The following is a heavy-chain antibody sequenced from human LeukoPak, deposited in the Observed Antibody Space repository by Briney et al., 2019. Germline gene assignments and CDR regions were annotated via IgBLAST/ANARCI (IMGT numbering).Heavy chain of an antibody. D-gene: IGHD6-6*01. V-gene: IGHV1-18*01. CDR2: ISAYNGDT. CDR1: GYTFTSYG. Sequence: GASVKVSCKASGYTFTSYGISWVRQAPGQGLEWMGWISAYNGDTNYAQKLQGRVTMTTDTSTSTAYMELRSLRSDDTAVYYCARVGEYSSSSRYFDYWGQGTLVTVSS. CDR3: ARVGEYSSSSRYFDY. J-gene: IGHJ4*02.